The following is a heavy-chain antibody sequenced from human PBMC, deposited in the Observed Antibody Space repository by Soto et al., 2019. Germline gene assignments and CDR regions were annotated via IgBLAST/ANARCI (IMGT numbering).Heavy chain of an antibody. CDR1: GGSISSSSYY. CDR3: ASPPLEWFPQPTYYFDY. Sequence: SETLSLTCTVSGGSISSSSYYWGWIRQPPGKGLEWIGSIYYSGSTYYNPSLKSRVTISVDTSKNQFSLKLSSVTAADTAVYYCASPPLEWFPQPTYYFDYWGQGTLVTVSS. CDR2: IYYSGST. D-gene: IGHD3-3*01. J-gene: IGHJ4*02. V-gene: IGHV4-39*01.